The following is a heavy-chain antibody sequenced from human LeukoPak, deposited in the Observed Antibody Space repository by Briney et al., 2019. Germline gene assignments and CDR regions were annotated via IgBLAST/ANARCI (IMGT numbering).Heavy chain of an antibody. Sequence: PGGSLRLSYAVSGFIFSSYGMSWVRQAPGKGLEWVSVSGSGGSTYYADSVKGRFTISRDNSKNTLYLQMNSLRAEDTAVYYCAKGDYSGSYYFDYWGQGTLVTVSS. V-gene: IGHV3-23*01. J-gene: IGHJ4*02. D-gene: IGHD1-26*01. CDR2: SGSGGST. CDR1: GFIFSSYG. CDR3: AKGDYSGSYYFDY.